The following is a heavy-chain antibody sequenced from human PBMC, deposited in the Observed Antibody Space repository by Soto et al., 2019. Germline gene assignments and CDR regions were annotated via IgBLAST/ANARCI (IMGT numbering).Heavy chain of an antibody. J-gene: IGHJ5*02. CDR3: ARVNPGVYHGSGSYYKGNWFDP. CDR1: GGSFSGYY. D-gene: IGHD3-10*01. Sequence: SETLSLTCAVYGGSFSGYYWSWIRQPPGKGLEWIGEINHSGSTNYNPSLKSRVTISVDTSKNQFSLKLSSVTAADTAVYYCARVNPGVYHGSGSYYKGNWFDPWGQGTLVTVS. CDR2: INHSGST. V-gene: IGHV4-34*01.